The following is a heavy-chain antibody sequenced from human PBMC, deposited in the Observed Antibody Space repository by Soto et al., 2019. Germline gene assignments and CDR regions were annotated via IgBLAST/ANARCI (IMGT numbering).Heavy chain of an antibody. CDR2: IYYSGST. Sequence: SETLSLTCTVSGGSISSYYWSWIRQRPGRGLEWIGYIYYSGSTNYNPSRKSRVTLSVDTSKNQFSLKLGSVPAADTAVYYWAGDHWNIVATGGNWFDPWGEGTLVTVSS. CDR3: AGDHWNIVATGGNWFDP. V-gene: IGHV4-59*01. CDR1: GGSISSYY. D-gene: IGHD5-12*01. J-gene: IGHJ5*02.